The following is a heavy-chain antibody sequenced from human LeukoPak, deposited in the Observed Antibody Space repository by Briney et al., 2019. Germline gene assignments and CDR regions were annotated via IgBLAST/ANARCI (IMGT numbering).Heavy chain of an antibody. V-gene: IGHV4-59*08. J-gene: IGHJ5*02. CDR3: ARRYSSSWYVGFFDP. Sequence: SETLSLTCTVTGASIRNYYWSWIRQSPGKGLEWIGYIYYSGSTNYNPSLESRVAMSVDTSKNQFSLRLSSVTAADAAIYYCARRYSSSWYVGFFDPWGQGTLVTVSS. CDR1: GASIRNYY. CDR2: IYYSGST. D-gene: IGHD6-13*01.